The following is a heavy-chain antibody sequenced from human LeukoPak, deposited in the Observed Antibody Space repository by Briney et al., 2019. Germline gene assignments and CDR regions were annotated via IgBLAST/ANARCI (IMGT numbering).Heavy chain of an antibody. D-gene: IGHD3-9*01. V-gene: IGHV3-9*01. CDR1: GFTFDNYA. J-gene: IGHJ4*02. Sequence: GGSLRLFCAASGFTFDNYAMHWVRQAPGKGLEWVSGISWNSGSIGYADSVKGRFTISRDNAKNSLYLQMNSLRAEVTALYYCARGEYYDILTLFDYWGQGTLVTVSS. CDR2: ISWNSGSI. CDR3: ARGEYYDILTLFDY.